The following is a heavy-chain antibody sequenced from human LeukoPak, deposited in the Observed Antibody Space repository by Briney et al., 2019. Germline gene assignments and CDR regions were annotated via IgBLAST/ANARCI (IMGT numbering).Heavy chain of an antibody. V-gene: IGHV4-39*01. D-gene: IGHD1-26*01. CDR3: ASPPRGYYQHFDY. CDR1: GGSISSSSYY. J-gene: IGHJ4*02. Sequence: SENLSLTCSVSGGSISSSSYYWGWIRQPPGKGLEWIGTIYDSRRTFHSPSPKSRVTISVDTSKNQFSLKLSSVTAADTAVYYCASPPRGYYQHFDYWGQGTLVTVSS. CDR2: IYDSRRT.